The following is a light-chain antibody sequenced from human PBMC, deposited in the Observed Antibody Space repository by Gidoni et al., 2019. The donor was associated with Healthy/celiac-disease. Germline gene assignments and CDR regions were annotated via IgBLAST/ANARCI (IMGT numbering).Light chain of an antibody. J-gene: IGKJ1*01. V-gene: IGKV4-1*01. Sequence: DIAMTQSPDSLAVSLGERATINCKSSPSVLYSSNNKNYLAWYQQKPGQPPKLLIYWASTRESGVPDRFSGSGSGKDFTLTISSLQAEDVAVYYCQQYYSTPRTFGQGTKVEIK. CDR3: QQYYSTPRT. CDR2: WAS. CDR1: PSVLYSSNNKNY.